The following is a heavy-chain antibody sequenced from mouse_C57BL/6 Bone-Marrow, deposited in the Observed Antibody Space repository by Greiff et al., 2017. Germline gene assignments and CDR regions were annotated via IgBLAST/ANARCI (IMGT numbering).Heavy chain of an antibody. Sequence: QVQLQQSGAELVRPGASVTLSCKASGYTFTDYEMHWVKQTPVHGLAWIGAIDPETGGTAYNQKFKGKAILTADKSSSTAYMELRSLTSEDSAVYYCTRGEFLLRSFAYWGQGTLVTVSA. V-gene: IGHV1-15*01. CDR1: GYTFTDYE. CDR3: TRGEFLLRSFAY. D-gene: IGHD1-1*01. J-gene: IGHJ3*01. CDR2: IDPETGGT.